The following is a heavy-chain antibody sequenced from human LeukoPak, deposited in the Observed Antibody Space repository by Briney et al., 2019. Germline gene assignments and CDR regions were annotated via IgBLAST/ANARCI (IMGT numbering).Heavy chain of an antibody. V-gene: IGHV7-4-1*02. CDR1: GYTFTSYA. CDR3: ARGPGPPYYYGAGSYWENWFDP. Sequence: ASVKVSCKASGYTFTSYAMNWVRQAPGQGLEWMGWINTNTGNPTYAQGFTGRFVFSLDTSVSTAYLQISSLKAEDTAVYYCARGPGPPYYYGAGSYWENWFDPWGQGTLVTVSS. D-gene: IGHD3-10*01. J-gene: IGHJ5*02. CDR2: INTNTGNP.